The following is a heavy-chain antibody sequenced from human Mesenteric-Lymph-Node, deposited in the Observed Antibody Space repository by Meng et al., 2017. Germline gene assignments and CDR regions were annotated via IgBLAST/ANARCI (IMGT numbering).Heavy chain of an antibody. CDR3: AREAEYSSSWYGFDY. CDR1: GFSFSSYS. CDR2: ISSSSTYI. J-gene: IGHJ4*02. Sequence: GGSLRLSCAGSGFSFSSYSMNWVRQAPGKGLEWVSSISSSSTYIYYADSVKGRFTISRDNSKNSLYLQMNSLRAEDTAVYYCAREAEYSSSWYGFDYWGQGTLVTVSS. V-gene: IGHV3-21*01. D-gene: IGHD6-13*01.